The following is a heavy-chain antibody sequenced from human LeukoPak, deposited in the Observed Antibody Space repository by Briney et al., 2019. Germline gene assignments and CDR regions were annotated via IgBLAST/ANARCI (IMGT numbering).Heavy chain of an antibody. V-gene: IGHV3-53*01. J-gene: IGHJ4*02. CDR1: GFTVSSNY. D-gene: IGHD3-9*01. Sequence: GGSLRLSCAASGFTVSSNYMSWIRQAPGKGLEWVSIIHSGGDTKYADSVKGRSAISRDNSKNTLSLQMNSLRAEDTAVYYCVSHSDSLTSYSFDYWGQGTLVTVSS. CDR3: VSHSDSLTSYSFDY. CDR2: IHSGGDT.